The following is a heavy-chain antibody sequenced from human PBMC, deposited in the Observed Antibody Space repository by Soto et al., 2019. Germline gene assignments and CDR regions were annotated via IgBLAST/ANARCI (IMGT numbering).Heavy chain of an antibody. V-gene: IGHV4-34*01. CDR1: GGSFSGYY. CDR3: ARGRSNIVVVVAATHYYGMDV. Sequence: QVQLQQWGAGLLKPSETLSLTCAVYGGSFSGYYWSWIRQPPGKGLEWIGEINHSGSTNYNPSLKSRVTISVDTSKNQFSLKLSSVTAADTAVYYCARGRSNIVVVVAATHYYGMDVWGQGTTVIVSS. J-gene: IGHJ6*02. D-gene: IGHD2-15*01. CDR2: INHSGST.